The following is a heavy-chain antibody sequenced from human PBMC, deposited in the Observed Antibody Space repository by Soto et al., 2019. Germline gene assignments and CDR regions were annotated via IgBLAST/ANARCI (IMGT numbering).Heavy chain of an antibody. CDR2: IDPSDSQT. D-gene: IGHD3-22*01. V-gene: IGHV5-10-1*01. Sequence: GESLKISCKGSGYSFAGYWITWVRQKPGKGLEWMGRIDPSDSQTYYSPSFPGHVTISVTKSITTVFLQWSSLRASDTAMYYCARQIYDSDTGPNFQYYFDSWGQGTPVTVSS. J-gene: IGHJ4*02. CDR3: ARQIYDSDTGPNFQYYFDS. CDR1: GYSFAGYW.